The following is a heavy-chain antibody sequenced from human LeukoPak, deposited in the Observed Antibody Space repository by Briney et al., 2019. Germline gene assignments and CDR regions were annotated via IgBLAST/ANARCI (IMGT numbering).Heavy chain of an antibody. CDR3: AKDSRVYDFWSGYPHNWFDP. J-gene: IGHJ5*02. V-gene: IGHV3-7*03. CDR1: GFTFNNYW. Sequence: GGSLRLSCSASGFTFNNYWMNWVRQAPGKGLEWVANIREDGSEKHYVDSVKGRFTISRDNSKNTLYLQMNSLRAEDTAVYYCAKDSRVYDFWSGYPHNWFDPWGQGTLVTVSS. CDR2: IREDGSEK. D-gene: IGHD3-3*01.